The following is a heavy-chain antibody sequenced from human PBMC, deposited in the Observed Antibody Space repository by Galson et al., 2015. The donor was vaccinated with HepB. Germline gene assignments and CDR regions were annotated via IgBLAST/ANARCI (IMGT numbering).Heavy chain of an antibody. CDR2: IIPIFGTA. J-gene: IGHJ4*02. CDR1: GGTFSSYA. Sequence: SVKVSCKASGGTFSSYAISWVRRAPGQGLEWMGGIIPIFGTANYAQKFQGRVTITADESTSTAYMELSSLRSEDTAVYYCARDQGNGYYYGSGSYWPDYWGQGTLVTVSS. CDR3: ARDQGNGYYYGSGSYWPDY. V-gene: IGHV1-69*13. D-gene: IGHD3-10*01.